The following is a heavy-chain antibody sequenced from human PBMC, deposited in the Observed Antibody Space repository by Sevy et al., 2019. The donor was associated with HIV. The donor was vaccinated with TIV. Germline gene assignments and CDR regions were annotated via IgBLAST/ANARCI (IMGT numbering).Heavy chain of an antibody. CDR3: AKDTSAFCGGDCYKTDGFDY. D-gene: IGHD2-21*02. V-gene: IGHV3-23*01. CDR1: GFTFSNYA. Sequence: GGSPRLSCAASGFTFSNYAMTWVRQAPGKGLEGVSGISGSGGSTYYADSVKGRFTISRDNSKKTLYLQMNSLRAEDAAVYYCAKDTSAFCGGDCYKTDGFDYWGQGTLVTVSS. CDR2: ISGSGGST. J-gene: IGHJ4*02.